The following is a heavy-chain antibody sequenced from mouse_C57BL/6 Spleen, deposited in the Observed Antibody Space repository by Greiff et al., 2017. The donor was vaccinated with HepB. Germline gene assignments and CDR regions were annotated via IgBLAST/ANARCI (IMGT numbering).Heavy chain of an antibody. CDR2: LDPSDSYT. V-gene: IGHV1-50*01. CDR3: ARGAYYSNYVSMDY. Sequence: QVQLQQPGAELVKPGASVKLSCKASGYTFTSYWMQWVKQRPGQGLEWIGELDPSDSYTNYNQKFKGKATLTVDTSSSTAYMQLSSLTSEDSAVYYCARGAYYSNYVSMDYWGQGTSVTVSS. CDR1: GYTFTSYW. D-gene: IGHD2-5*01. J-gene: IGHJ4*01.